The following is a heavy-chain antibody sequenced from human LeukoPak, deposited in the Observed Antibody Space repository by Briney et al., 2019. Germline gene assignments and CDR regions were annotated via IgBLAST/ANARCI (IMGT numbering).Heavy chain of an antibody. V-gene: IGHV3-30*04. CDR3: ASGYSGYDSTY. CDR2: ISYDGSNK. J-gene: IGHJ4*02. D-gene: IGHD5-12*01. Sequence: GGSLRLSCAASGFTFSSYAMHWVRQAPGKGLEWVAVISYDGSNKYYADSVKGRFTISRDNSKNTLYLQMNSLRAEDTAVYYCASGYSGYDSTYWGQGTLVTVSS. CDR1: GFTFSSYA.